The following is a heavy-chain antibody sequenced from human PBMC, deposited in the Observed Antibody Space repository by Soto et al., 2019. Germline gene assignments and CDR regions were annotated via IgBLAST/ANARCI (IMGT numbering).Heavy chain of an antibody. D-gene: IGHD2-21*02. Sequence: PGGSLRLSCAASGFTFSSYSMSWVRQAPGKGLEWVSAISGSGGSTYYADSVKGRFTISRDNSKNTLYLQMNSLRAEDTAVYYCAIPPYCGGGDWYVASGAFEIWGEGTMVTV. CDR1: GFTFSSYS. J-gene: IGHJ3*02. CDR2: ISGSGGST. CDR3: AIPPYCGGGDWYVASGAFEI. V-gene: IGHV3-23*01.